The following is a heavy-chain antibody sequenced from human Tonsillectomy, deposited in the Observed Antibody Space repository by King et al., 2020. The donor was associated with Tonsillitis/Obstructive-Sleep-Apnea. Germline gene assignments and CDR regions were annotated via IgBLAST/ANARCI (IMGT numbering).Heavy chain of an antibody. CDR3: ARDPPVVPGATTHFGH. Sequence: VQLQQWGAGLLKPSETLSLTCAVYGGSFSGYYWSWIRQPPGKGLEWIGEINHSGSTNYNPSLKSRVTISVDTSKNQFSLKLSSVTAADTAVYYCARDPPVVPGATTHFGHWGQGTLVTVSS. J-gene: IGHJ4*02. CDR1: GGSFSGYY. D-gene: IGHD2-2*01. CDR2: INHSGST. V-gene: IGHV4-34*01.